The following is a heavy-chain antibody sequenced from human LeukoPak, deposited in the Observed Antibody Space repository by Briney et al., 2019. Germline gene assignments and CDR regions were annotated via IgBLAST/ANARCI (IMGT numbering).Heavy chain of an antibody. V-gene: IGHV4-59*01. CDR3: ARDSAYSYGSFDY. J-gene: IGHJ4*02. D-gene: IGHD5-18*01. CDR2: IYYSGST. CDR1: GGSISSYY. Sequence: PSETLSLTCTVSGGSISSYYWSWIRQPPGKGLDWIGYIYYSGSTNYNPSLKSRVTISVDTSKNQFSLKLSSVTAADTAVYYCARDSAYSYGSFDYWGQGIMVTVSS.